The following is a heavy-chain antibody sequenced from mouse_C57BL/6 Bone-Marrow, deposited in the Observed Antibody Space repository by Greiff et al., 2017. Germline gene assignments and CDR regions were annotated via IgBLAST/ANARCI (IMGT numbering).Heavy chain of an antibody. V-gene: IGHV7-1*01. D-gene: IGHD2-3*01. J-gene: IGHJ4*01. CDR1: GFTFSDFY. CDR2: SRNKANDYTT. CDR3: ARDSIYYAMDD. Sequence: EVKVVESGGGLVQSGRSLRLSCATSGFTFSDFYMEWVRQAPGKGLEWIAASRNKANDYTTEYSASVQGRFIVSRDTSQSILYLQMNALRAEDTAIYYCARDSIYYAMDDWGQGTSVTVSS.